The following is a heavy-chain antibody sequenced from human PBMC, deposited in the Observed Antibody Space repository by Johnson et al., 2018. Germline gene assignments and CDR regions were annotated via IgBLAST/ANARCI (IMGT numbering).Heavy chain of an antibody. CDR1: GFTFDDYA. CDR2: ITLNSGSI. Sequence: VQLVQSGGGLVQPGRSLRLSCAASGFTFDDYAMHWVRQAPGKGLEWVSGITLNSGSIAYADSVKGRFTISRDNAKKSLYLQMNSLRPEDTALYYCEKDGVLWGSQYFHHWGQGTLVIVAS. CDR3: EKDGVLWGSQYFHH. V-gene: IGHV3-9*01. J-gene: IGHJ1*01. D-gene: IGHD2-21*01.